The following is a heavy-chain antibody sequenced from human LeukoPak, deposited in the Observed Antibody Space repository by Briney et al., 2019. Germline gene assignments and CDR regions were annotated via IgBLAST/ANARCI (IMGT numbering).Heavy chain of an antibody. CDR3: ARGISVGRARHAFDI. CDR1: GGSISSYY. V-gene: IGHV4-59*08. CDR2: IYYSGST. J-gene: IGHJ3*02. D-gene: IGHD1-14*01. Sequence: SETLSLTCTVSGGSISSYYWSWIRQPPGKGLEWIGYIYYSGSTNYNPSLKSRVTISVDTSKNQFSLKLSSVTAADTAVYYCARGISVGRARHAFDIWGQGTMVTVSS.